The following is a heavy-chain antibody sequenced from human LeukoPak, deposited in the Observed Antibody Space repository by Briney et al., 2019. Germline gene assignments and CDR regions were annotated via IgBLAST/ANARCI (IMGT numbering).Heavy chain of an antibody. D-gene: IGHD2-8*02. J-gene: IGHJ6*02. CDR2: LYAGGAT. CDR1: GDSLSDYY. Sequence: SETLSLTCSVAGDSLSDYYYNWIRQAPGKGLEWIGYLYAGGATKSNPSLKSRVTMPVDASKNQFTLSLNSVTTGDTAVYYSAREVVWKQFSHGVDVWGQGTTVIVSS. V-gene: IGHV4-59*01. CDR3: AREVVWKQFSHGVDV.